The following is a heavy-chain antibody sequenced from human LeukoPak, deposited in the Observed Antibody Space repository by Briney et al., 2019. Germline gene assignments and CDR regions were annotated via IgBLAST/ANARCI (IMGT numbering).Heavy chain of an antibody. CDR1: GGTFSSYA. J-gene: IGHJ5*02. CDR2: IIPIFGTA. D-gene: IGHD6-13*01. Sequence: GSSVKVSCKASGGTFSSYAISWVRQAPGQGLEWMGGIIPIFGTANYAQTFQGRVTITTDESTSTAYMELGSLRSEDTGVYYCARASLRYSSSWGFDPWGQGTLVTVSS. V-gene: IGHV1-69*05. CDR3: ARASLRYSSSWGFDP.